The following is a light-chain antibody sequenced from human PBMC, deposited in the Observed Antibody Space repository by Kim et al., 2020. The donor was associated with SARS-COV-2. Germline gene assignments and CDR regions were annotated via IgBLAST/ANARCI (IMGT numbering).Light chain of an antibody. CDR2: GAS. V-gene: IGKV3D-15*01. J-gene: IGKJ4*01. Sequence: GSPGERAPLSCGASQSVSSNLAWYQQKPGQAPRLLIYGASTRATGIPARFSGSESGTEFTLTIGSLQSEDFAVYYCQQYNKWPLTFGGETKVDIK. CDR1: QSVSSN. CDR3: QQYNKWPLT.